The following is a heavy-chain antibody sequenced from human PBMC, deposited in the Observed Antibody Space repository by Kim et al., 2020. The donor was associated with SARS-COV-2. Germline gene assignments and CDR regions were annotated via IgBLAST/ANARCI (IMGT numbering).Heavy chain of an antibody. J-gene: IGHJ5*01. D-gene: IGHD2-21*02. Sequence: GESLKISCKGSGYWFPNYWIAWVRQMPGKGLEWMGTILPGDSNTRARYSPSLQGQITISADTSIDTAYLQWSSLKASDTAIYYCARRAYCADDCGPIGWFDSWGQGSLVTVSS. CDR3: ARRAYCADDCGPIGWFDS. V-gene: IGHV5-51*01. CDR2: ILPGDSNT. CDR1: GYWFPNYW.